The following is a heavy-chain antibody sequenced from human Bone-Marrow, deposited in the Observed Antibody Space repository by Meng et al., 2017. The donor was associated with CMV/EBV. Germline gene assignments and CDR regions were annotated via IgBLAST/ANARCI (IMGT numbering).Heavy chain of an antibody. Sequence: ASVKVSCKASGYTFTGYHMHWVRQAPGQGLEWMGWINPNSGGTNYAQKFQGRVTMTRDTSIITAYMELSRLRSEDTAVYYCVRGGYSSCWYLAHGPYGMDVWGQGTTVTCSS. CDR3: VRGGYSSCWYLAHGPYGMDV. CDR2: INPNSGGT. V-gene: IGHV1-2*02. J-gene: IGHJ6*01. CDR1: GYTFTGYH. D-gene: IGHD6-19*01.